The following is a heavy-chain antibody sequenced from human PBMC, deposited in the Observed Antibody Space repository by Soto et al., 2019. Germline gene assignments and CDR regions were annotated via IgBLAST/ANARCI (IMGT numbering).Heavy chain of an antibody. V-gene: IGHV3-23*01. CDR2: ISGSGGST. Sequence: PGGSLGLSCAASGFPFSRYAVSWVRQAPGKGLEWVSAISGSGGSTCYADSVKGRFTISRDNSKNTLYLQMNSLRAEDTAVYYCAKDDTVTTINYFDYWGQGTLVTVSS. CDR3: AKDDTVTTINYFDY. D-gene: IGHD4-17*01. CDR1: GFPFSRYA. J-gene: IGHJ4*02.